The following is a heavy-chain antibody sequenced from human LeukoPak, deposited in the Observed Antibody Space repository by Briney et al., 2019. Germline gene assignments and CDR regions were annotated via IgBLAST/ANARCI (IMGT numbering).Heavy chain of an antibody. V-gene: IGHV1-69*13. D-gene: IGHD5-18*01. CDR2: IIPIFGTA. Sequence: SVKVSCKASGYTFTSYGISWVRQAPGQGLEWMGGIIPIFGTANYAQKFQGRVTITADESTSTAYMELSSLRSEDTAVYYCARDPKEGSYDYWGQGTLVTVSS. CDR1: GYTFTSYG. CDR3: ARDPKEGSYDY. J-gene: IGHJ4*02.